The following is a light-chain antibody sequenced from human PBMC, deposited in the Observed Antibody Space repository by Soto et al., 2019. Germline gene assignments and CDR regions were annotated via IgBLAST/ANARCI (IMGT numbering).Light chain of an antibody. Sequence: EIVMTQSPATLSVSPGERATLSCRASQSVSSNLAWYQQKPGQAPRLLIYGASTRATGIPARFSGSGSGTEFTLAVSSLQCEDFAVYYCQQYNRWPLWTFGQGTKVEIK. CDR3: QQYNRWPLWT. CDR2: GAS. CDR1: QSVSSN. J-gene: IGKJ1*01. V-gene: IGKV3-15*01.